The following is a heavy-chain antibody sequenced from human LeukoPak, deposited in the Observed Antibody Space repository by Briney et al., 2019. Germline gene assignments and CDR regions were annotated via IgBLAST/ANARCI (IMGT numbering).Heavy chain of an antibody. V-gene: IGHV3-7*01. CDR1: GFTFSSYW. Sequence: GGSLRLSCAASGFTFSSYWMSWVRQAPGKGLEWVANIKQDGSEKYYVDSVKGRFTISRDNAKNSLYLQMNSLRAEDTAVYYCARGTAGSSWRDDAFDIWGQGTMVTVSS. J-gene: IGHJ3*02. CDR2: IKQDGSEK. CDR3: ARGTAGSSWRDDAFDI. D-gene: IGHD6-13*01.